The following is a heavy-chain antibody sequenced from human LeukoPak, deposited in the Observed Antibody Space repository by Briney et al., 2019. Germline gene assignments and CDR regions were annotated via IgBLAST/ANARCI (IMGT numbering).Heavy chain of an antibody. CDR2: VHYSGST. CDR1: GGSISSSSYF. CDR3: ARQLYVSGSYYAPMDV. V-gene: IGHV4-39*01. Sequence: SETLSLTCSVSGGSISSSSYFWGWIRQPPGKGLEWIASVHYSGSTYYNPSLKSRLTISVDTSKNQFSLELSSVTAADTALYFCARQLYVSGSYYAPMDVWGKGTTVTISS. J-gene: IGHJ6*03. D-gene: IGHD3-10*01.